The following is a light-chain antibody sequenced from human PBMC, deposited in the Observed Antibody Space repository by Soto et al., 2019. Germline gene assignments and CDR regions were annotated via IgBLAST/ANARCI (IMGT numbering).Light chain of an antibody. V-gene: IGLV2-14*01. Sequence: QSVLTQPASVSGSPGQSITISCTGTRSDVGGYTSVSWYQQHPGKAPKLMIYEVSNRPSGISNRFSGSKSGNTASLTISGLQAEDEADYYCSSYRSSNPRVVFGGGTKLTVL. CDR2: EVS. CDR3: SSYRSSNPRVV. CDR1: RSDVGGYTS. J-gene: IGLJ2*01.